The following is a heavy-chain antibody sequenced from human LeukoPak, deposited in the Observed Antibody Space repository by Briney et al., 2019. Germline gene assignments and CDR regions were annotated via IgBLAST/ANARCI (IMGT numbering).Heavy chain of an antibody. J-gene: IGHJ5*02. CDR1: GYTFTKYY. D-gene: IGHD2-15*01. CDR3: ARGYCSGGSCYSVENWFDP. V-gene: IGHV1-2*06. CDR2: INPSSGGT. Sequence: ASVKVSCKASGYTFTKYYMFWVRQAPGQGLEWMGRINPSSGGTDYAQKFQGRVTMTRDTSISTPYMELSRLRSDDTAMYYCARGYCSGGSCYSVENWFDPWGQGTLVTVSS.